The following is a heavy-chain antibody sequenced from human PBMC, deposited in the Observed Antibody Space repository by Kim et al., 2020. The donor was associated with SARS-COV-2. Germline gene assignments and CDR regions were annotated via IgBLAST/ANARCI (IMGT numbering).Heavy chain of an antibody. CDR2: IQSKTNGGTT. V-gene: IGHV3-15*01. CDR3: FSWGY. J-gene: IGHJ4*02. D-gene: IGHD7-27*01. CDR1: GLTFSDVS. Sequence: GGSLRLSCAVSGLTFSDVSINWVRQAPGKGLEWLGRIQSKTNGGTTQYAAPVKDRFTISRDDSKNTLYLQMNSLIIEDTAVYYCFSWGYWGQGTLVAVSS.